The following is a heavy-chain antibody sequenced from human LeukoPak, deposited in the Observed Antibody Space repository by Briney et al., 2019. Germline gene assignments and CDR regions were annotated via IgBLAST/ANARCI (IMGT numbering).Heavy chain of an antibody. CDR3: VNHWNLVGATSDY. J-gene: IGHJ4*02. Sequence: PGGSLRLSCSASGFTFSSYAMHWVRQATGKGLEYVSAISSIGGTTYYADSVKDRFTISRDNSKNTLYLQMSSLRAEDTAVYYCVNHWNLVGATSDYWGQGTLVTVSS. D-gene: IGHD1-26*01. CDR2: ISSIGGTT. CDR1: GFTFSSYA. V-gene: IGHV3-64D*06.